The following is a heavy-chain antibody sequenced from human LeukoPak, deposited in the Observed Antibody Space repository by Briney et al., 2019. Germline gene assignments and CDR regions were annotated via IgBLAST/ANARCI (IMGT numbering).Heavy chain of an antibody. V-gene: IGHV3-23*01. CDR2: ITSSGGST. CDR3: ARERIEAAGTQLFDASDI. Sequence: PGGSLRLSCAASGFTFSSYAMSWVRQAPGKGLEWVSSITSSGGSTYYAGSVKGQFTISRDNSKNTVYLQMNSLRAEDTALYYCARERIEAAGTQLFDASDIWGQGTMVTVSS. J-gene: IGHJ3*02. D-gene: IGHD6-13*01. CDR1: GFTFSSYA.